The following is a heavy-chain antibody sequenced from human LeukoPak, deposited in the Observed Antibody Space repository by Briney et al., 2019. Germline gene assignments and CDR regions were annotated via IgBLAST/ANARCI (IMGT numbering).Heavy chain of an antibody. Sequence: GGSLRLSCAASGFTVSSNYMTWVRQAPGKGLEWVSVIYSGGSTYYADSVKGRFTISRDNSKNTLYLQMNSLRAEDSAVYYCARDRSVIAAAGYFDYWGQGTLVTVSS. CDR1: GFTVSSNY. J-gene: IGHJ4*02. V-gene: IGHV3-53*01. D-gene: IGHD6-13*01. CDR3: ARDRSVIAAAGYFDY. CDR2: IYSGGST.